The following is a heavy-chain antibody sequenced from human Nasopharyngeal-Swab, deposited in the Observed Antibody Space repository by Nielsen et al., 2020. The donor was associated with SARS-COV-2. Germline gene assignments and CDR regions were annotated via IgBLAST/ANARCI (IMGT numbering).Heavy chain of an antibody. Sequence: WVRQAPGQGLEWMGIINPSGGSTSYAQKFQGRVTMTRDTSTSTVYMELSSLRSEDTAVYYCARARKAIYYYGSGSYYKGGVNWFDPWGQGTLVTSPQ. J-gene: IGHJ5*02. CDR3: ARARKAIYYYGSGSYYKGGVNWFDP. D-gene: IGHD3-10*01. CDR2: INPSGGST. V-gene: IGHV1-46*01.